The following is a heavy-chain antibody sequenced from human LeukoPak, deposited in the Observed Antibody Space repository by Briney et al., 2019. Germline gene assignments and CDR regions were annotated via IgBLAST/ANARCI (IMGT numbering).Heavy chain of an antibody. CDR1: GSTFRTYA. D-gene: IGHD2-2*01. CDR3: AKSSDGSTSFDQ. J-gene: IGHJ4*02. CDR2: ISDSGGTT. Sequence: PGGSLRLSCVASGSTFRTYAMSWVRQAPGKGLEWVSGISDSGGTTYYVDSVKGRFTISRDNSKNTLYLQINSLRAEDMALYYCAKSSDGSTSFDQWGQGTLVTVSS. V-gene: IGHV3-23*01.